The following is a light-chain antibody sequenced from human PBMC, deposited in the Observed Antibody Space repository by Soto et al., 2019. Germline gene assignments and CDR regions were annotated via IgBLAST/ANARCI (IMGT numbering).Light chain of an antibody. J-gene: IGKJ2*01. V-gene: IGKV1-39*01. Sequence: DIQMTQSPSSLSASVGDRVTITCRASQSISSHLNWYQQKSGKAPKLLISAASSLQRGVPSGFSGSGSGTDFTLTITSLQPEDFATYYCQQSYSSPYTFGQGTKLEIK. CDR1: QSISSH. CDR3: QQSYSSPYT. CDR2: AAS.